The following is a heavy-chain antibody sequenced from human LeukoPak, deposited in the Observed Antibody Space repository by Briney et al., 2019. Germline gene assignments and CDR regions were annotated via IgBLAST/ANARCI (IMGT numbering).Heavy chain of an antibody. V-gene: IGHV1-2*02. CDR2: INPNSGGT. D-gene: IGHD3-16*01. J-gene: IGHJ4*02. CDR1: GYTFTGYY. Sequence: ASVKVSCKASGYTFTGYYMHWVRQAPGQGLEWMGWINPNSGGTKYAQKFQGRVSMTTDTSISTAYMELSRLRSDETAVYYCARDLQKRLGDFDYWGQGTLVTVSS. CDR3: ARDLQKRLGDFDY.